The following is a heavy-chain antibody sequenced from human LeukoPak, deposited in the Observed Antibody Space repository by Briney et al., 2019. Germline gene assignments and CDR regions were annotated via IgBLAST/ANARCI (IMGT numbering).Heavy chain of an antibody. J-gene: IGHJ4*02. D-gene: IGHD6-19*01. CDR2: ISYDGSNK. V-gene: IGHV3-30*18. CDR1: GFSFNSYW. Sequence: GGSLRLSCAASGFSFNSYWMHWVRQAPGKGLEWVAVISYDGSNKYYADSVKGRFTISRGNSKNTLHLQMSSLRADDTAVYYCAKDPGYRSGWYYFDYWGQGTLVTVSS. CDR3: AKDPGYRSGWYYFDY.